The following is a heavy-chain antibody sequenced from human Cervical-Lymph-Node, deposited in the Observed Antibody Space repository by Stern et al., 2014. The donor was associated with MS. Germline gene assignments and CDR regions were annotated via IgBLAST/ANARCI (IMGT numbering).Heavy chain of an antibody. CDR1: GGTFSSYA. Sequence: VQLVQSGAAVKKPGSSVKVSCKASGGTFSSYAISWVRQAPGQGLERMGGIIPIFGTANYAQKFQGRVTITADESTSTAYMELSSLRSEDTAVYYCARGHYCSSTSCSTIYYGMDVWGQGTTVTVSS. CDR3: ARGHYCSSTSCSTIYYGMDV. CDR2: IIPIFGTA. V-gene: IGHV1-69*01. D-gene: IGHD2-2*01. J-gene: IGHJ6*02.